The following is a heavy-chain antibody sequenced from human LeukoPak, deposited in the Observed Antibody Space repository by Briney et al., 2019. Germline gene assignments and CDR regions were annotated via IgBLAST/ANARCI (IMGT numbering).Heavy chain of an antibody. J-gene: IGHJ4*02. CDR2: IYYSGST. CDR3: AREAGFDDSSGYYYSFDY. D-gene: IGHD3-22*01. CDR1: GGSISSGGYY. Sequence: SETLSLTCTVSGGSISSGGYYWRWIRQHPGKGLEWIGYIYYSGSTYYNPSLKSRVTISVDTSKNQFSLKLSSVTAADTAVYYCAREAGFDDSSGYYYSFDYWGQGTLVTVSS. V-gene: IGHV4-30-4*08.